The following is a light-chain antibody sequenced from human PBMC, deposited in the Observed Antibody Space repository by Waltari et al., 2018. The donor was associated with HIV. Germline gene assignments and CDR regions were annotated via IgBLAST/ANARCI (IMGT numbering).Light chain of an antibody. CDR1: RKLLYSSNNKNY. J-gene: IGKJ1*01. Sequence: DVVMIQSPDSLAVSLGERATINCKSSRKLLYSSNNKNYLAWYQHKPGQSPKVRIYWASTRESGVPDRFSGSGSGTNFTLTISSLEAEDVAIYYCQQYFTTPWTFGQGTKVGIK. CDR2: WAS. V-gene: IGKV4-1*01. CDR3: QQYFTTPWT.